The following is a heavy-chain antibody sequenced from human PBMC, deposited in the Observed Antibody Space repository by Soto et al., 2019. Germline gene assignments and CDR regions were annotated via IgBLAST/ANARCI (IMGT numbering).Heavy chain of an antibody. V-gene: IGHV3-33*01. J-gene: IGHJ6*02. CDR3: ARDTVDLIVLMESGGMDV. CDR1: GFTFSSYG. CDR2: IWYDGSNK. Sequence: QVQLVESGGGVVQPGRSLRLSCAASGFTFSSYGMHWVRQAPGKGLEWVAVIWYDGSNKYYADSVKGRFTISRDNSKNTLYLQMNSLRAEDTAVYYCARDTVDLIVLMESGGMDVWGQGTTVTVSS. D-gene: IGHD2-8*01.